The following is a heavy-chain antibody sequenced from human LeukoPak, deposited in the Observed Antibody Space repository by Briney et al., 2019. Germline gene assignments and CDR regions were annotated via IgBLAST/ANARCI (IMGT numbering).Heavy chain of an antibody. J-gene: IGHJ4*02. CDR3: AKPYPTLTTSAVLDN. D-gene: IGHD1-1*01. CDR2: ISYDGNSQ. Sequence: GGSLRLSCAASGFTFGSYWMSWVRQAPGTGLEWVAAISYDGNSQHYGAPVKGRFTISRDNSKNTVYLQINTLRTDDAAIYYCAKPYPTLTTSAVLDNWGQGTLVTVSS. CDR1: GFTFGSYW. V-gene: IGHV3-30*18.